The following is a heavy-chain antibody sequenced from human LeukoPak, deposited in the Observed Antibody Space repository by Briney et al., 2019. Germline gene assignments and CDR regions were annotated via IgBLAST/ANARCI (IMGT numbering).Heavy chain of an antibody. CDR3: ATRRRQYQLLSYGMDV. CDR1: GGTFSIYA. V-gene: IGHV1-69*13. Sequence: SVKVSFTASGGTFSIYAISWVRQAPGQGLEWMGGIIPIFGTANYAQKFQGRVTITADESTSTAYMELSSLRSEDTAVYYCATRRRQYQLLSYGMDVWGQGTTVTVSS. D-gene: IGHD2-2*01. CDR2: IIPIFGTA. J-gene: IGHJ6*02.